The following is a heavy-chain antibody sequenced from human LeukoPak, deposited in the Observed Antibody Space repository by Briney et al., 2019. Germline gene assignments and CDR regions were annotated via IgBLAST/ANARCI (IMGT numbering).Heavy chain of an antibody. CDR3: VKDSYYYDNSGYYYVKDH. Sequence: PGGSLRLSCAASGFTFSSYAMSWVRQAPGKGLEWVSSISGSGGTTYYADSVQGRFTISRDNSKNPLYVQRNSLRVDDTAMYYCVKDSYYYDNSGYYYVKDHWGRGTLVTVSS. CDR1: GFTFSSYA. CDR2: ISGSGGTT. J-gene: IGHJ4*02. D-gene: IGHD3-22*01. V-gene: IGHV3-23*01.